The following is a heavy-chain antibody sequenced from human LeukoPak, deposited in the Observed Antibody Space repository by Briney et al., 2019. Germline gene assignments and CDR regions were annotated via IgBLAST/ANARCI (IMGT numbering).Heavy chain of an antibody. V-gene: IGHV3-23*01. Sequence: GGSLRLSCAASGFSFSSFAMTWVRQTPGKGLEWVSSITAGHYPTYYTDSVKGRFTISRDNSKNTLYLQMNSLRADDTAVYYCTKDPNGGYVGAFDPWGQETLVTVSS. CDR3: TKDPNGGYVGAFDP. CDR2: ITAGHYPT. D-gene: IGHD5-12*01. J-gene: IGHJ5*02. CDR1: GFSFSSFA.